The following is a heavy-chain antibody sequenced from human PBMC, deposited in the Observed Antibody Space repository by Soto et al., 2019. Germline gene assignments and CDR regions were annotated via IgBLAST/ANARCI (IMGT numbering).Heavy chain of an antibody. Sequence: GGSLRLSCAASGFTFSSYSMNWVRQAPGKGLEWVSYISSSSSTIYYADSVKGRFTISRDNAKNSLYLQMNSLRDEDTAVYYCARSNEGGLRVYYYGMDVWGQGTTVTVSS. CDR2: ISSSSSTI. V-gene: IGHV3-48*02. CDR1: GFTFSSYS. D-gene: IGHD4-4*01. J-gene: IGHJ6*02. CDR3: ARSNEGGLRVYYYGMDV.